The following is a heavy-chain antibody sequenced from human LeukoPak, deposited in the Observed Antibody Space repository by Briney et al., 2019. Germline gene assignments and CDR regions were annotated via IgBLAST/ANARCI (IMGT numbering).Heavy chain of an antibody. CDR2: IYSGGST. CDR1: GFTFSSYW. D-gene: IGHD4-17*01. CDR3: ATSSTVTTDDY. Sequence: GGSLRLSCAASGFTFSSYWMSWVRQAPGKGLEWVSVIYSGGSTYYADSVKGRFTISRDNSKNTLYLQMNSLRAEDTAVYYCATSSTVTTDDYWGQGTLVTVSS. J-gene: IGHJ4*02. V-gene: IGHV3-66*01.